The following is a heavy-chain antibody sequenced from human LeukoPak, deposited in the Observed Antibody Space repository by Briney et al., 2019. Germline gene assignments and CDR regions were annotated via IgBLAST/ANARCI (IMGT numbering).Heavy chain of an antibody. CDR3: ARQSSSSPLFDY. CDR2: IYYSGST. V-gene: IGHV4-30-4*01. J-gene: IGHJ4*02. D-gene: IGHD6-6*01. Sequence: PSQTLSLTCTVSGGSISSGDYYWSWIRQPPGKGLEWIGYIYYSGSTYYNPSLKSRVTISVDTSKNQFSLKLSSVTAADTAVYYCARQSSSSPLFDYWGQGTLVTVSS. CDR1: GGSISSGDYY.